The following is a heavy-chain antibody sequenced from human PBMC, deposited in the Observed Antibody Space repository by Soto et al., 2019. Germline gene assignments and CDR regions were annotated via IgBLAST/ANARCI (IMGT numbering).Heavy chain of an antibody. CDR1: GFTFSSYS. Sequence: GGSLRLSCAASGFTFSSYSMNWVRQAPGKGLEWVSSISSSSSYIYYADSVKGRFTISRDNAKNALYLQMNSLRADDTAVYFCVRGMNPLFGGKGALVTVAS. CDR3: VRGMNPLF. J-gene: IGHJ4*01. V-gene: IGHV3-21*06. CDR2: ISSSSSYI.